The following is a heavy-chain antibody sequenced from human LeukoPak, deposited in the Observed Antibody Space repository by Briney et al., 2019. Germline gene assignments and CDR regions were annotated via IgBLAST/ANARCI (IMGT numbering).Heavy chain of an antibody. V-gene: IGHV3-48*01. D-gene: IGHD2-2*02. J-gene: IGHJ3*02. Sequence: GGSLRLSCAASGFTFSSYSMNWVRQAPGKGLEWVSYISSSSSTIYYAGSVKGRFTISRDNAKNSLYLQMNSLRAEDTAVYYCARDPTDCSSTSCYNDAFDIWGRGTMVTVSS. CDR2: ISSSSSTI. CDR1: GFTFSSYS. CDR3: ARDPTDCSSTSCYNDAFDI.